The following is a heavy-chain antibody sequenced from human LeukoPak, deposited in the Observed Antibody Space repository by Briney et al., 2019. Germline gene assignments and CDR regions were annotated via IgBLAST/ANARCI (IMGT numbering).Heavy chain of an antibody. J-gene: IGHJ3*01. V-gene: IGHV3-23*01. CDR1: GFSFDDYA. Sequence: PGGSLRLSCEASGFSFDDYAMAWVRQAPGKGLQWVSDITGSGGRTDHADSVRGRFIISRDNSKNKLYLQMNSLRAEDTAIYFCAKDRYCSGGSCYADAFDVWGPGIMVTVSS. D-gene: IGHD2-15*01. CDR3: AKDRYCSGGSCYADAFDV. CDR2: ITGSGGRT.